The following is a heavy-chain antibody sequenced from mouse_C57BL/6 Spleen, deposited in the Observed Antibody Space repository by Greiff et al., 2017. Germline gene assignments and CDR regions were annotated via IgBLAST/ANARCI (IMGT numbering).Heavy chain of an antibody. D-gene: IGHD2-3*01. J-gene: IGHJ4*01. CDR3: ARWLDGYYVGYAMDD. CDR1: GYTFTGYW. V-gene: IGHV1-9*01. CDR2: ILPGSSST. Sequence: VQLQQSGAELMKPGASVKLSCKATGYTFTGYWIEWVKQRPGHGLEWIGEILPGSSSTNYNEKFKGKATFTADTSSNTAYMQLSSLTTEDSAIYYCARWLDGYYVGYAMDDWGQGTSVTVSS.